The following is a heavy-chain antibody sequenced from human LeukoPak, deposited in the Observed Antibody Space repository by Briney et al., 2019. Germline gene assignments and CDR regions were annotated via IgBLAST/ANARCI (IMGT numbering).Heavy chain of an antibody. D-gene: IGHD6-13*01. Sequence: PGGSLRLSCAASGFTFSSYEMNWVRQAPGKGLEWVSYISSSGSTIYYADSVKGRFTFSRDNAKNSLYLQMNSLRAEDTAVYYCARDRYSSSWYVLPPWYYYYGMDVWGQGTTVTVSS. CDR2: ISSSGSTI. CDR3: ARDRYSSSWYVLPPWYYYYGMDV. J-gene: IGHJ6*02. CDR1: GFTFSSYE. V-gene: IGHV3-48*03.